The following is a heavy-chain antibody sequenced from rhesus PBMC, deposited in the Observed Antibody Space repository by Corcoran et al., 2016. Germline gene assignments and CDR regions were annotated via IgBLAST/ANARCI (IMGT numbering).Heavy chain of an antibody. D-gene: IGHD3-3*01. J-gene: IGHJ4*01. CDR1: GGSISSNY. CDR3: ARDQVDFWTGYYHDY. CDR2: IRSCGST. V-gene: IGHV4-160*01. Sequence: QVQLQQWGEGLVKPSETLSLTCAVYGGSISSNYWSWIRQPPGKGLEWIGRIRSCGSTNYNPSLKSRFTISIDTSKNQFSLKLSAVTAADTAVYYCARDQVDFWTGYYHDYWGQGVLVTVSS.